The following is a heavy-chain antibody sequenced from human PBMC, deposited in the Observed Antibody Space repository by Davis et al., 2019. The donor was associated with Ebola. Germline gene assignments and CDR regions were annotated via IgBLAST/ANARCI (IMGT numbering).Heavy chain of an antibody. D-gene: IGHD2-8*01. V-gene: IGHV1-46*03. Sequence: ASVKVSCKASGYTFTSYYMHWVRQAPGQGLEWMGIINPSGGSTSYAQKFQGRVTMTRDTSTSTVYMELSSLRSEDTAVYYCAREMGSNYYYYGMDVWGQGTTVTVSS. CDR1: GYTFTSYY. CDR2: INPSGGST. J-gene: IGHJ6*02. CDR3: AREMGSNYYYYGMDV.